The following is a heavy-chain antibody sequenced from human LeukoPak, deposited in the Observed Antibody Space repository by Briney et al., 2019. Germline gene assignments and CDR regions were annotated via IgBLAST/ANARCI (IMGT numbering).Heavy chain of an antibody. J-gene: IGHJ6*02. CDR1: GGSISSYY. V-gene: IGHV4-59*01. CDR3: ARDRGSSRNNYYYGMDV. CDR2: IYYSGST. Sequence: PSETLSLTCTVSGGSISSYYWSWIRQHPGKGLEWIGYIYYSGSTNYNPSLKSRVTISVDTSKNQFSLKLSSVTAADTAVYYCARDRGSSRNNYYYGMDVWGQGTTVTVSS. D-gene: IGHD6-13*01.